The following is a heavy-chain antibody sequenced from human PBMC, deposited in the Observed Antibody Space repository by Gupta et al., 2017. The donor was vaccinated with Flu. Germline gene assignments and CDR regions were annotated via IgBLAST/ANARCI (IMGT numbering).Heavy chain of an antibody. V-gene: IGHV4-31*02. D-gene: IGHD2-15*01. J-gene: IGHJ3*02. Sequence: YDGSWTRQHPGKGREWIGYICYTGSTYYNPSLKSRVSISGDTSKNQFSLELSSVTAADTAVYYGARHPARSGGPAPAAFDIWGQGTRVTGSS. CDR3: ARHPARSGGPAPAAFDI. CDR2: ICYTGST. CDR1: YD.